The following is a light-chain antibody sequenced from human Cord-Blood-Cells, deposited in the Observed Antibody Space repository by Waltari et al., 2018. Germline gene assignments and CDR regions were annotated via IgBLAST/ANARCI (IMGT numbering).Light chain of an antibody. Sequence: EIVLNQSPATLSLSPGESATLSCRASQSVSSYLAWYQQKPGQAPRLLIYDASNRATGIPARFSGSGSGTDFTLTISSLEPEDFAVYYCQQRSNWPPLTFGGGTKVEIK. CDR1: QSVSSY. CDR2: DAS. CDR3: QQRSNWPPLT. J-gene: IGKJ4*01. V-gene: IGKV3-11*01.